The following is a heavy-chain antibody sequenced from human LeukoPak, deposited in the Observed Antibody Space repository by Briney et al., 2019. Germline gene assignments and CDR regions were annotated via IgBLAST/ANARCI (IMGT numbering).Heavy chain of an antibody. V-gene: IGHV4-59*01. CDR2: IYYSGST. J-gene: IGHJ3*02. CDR1: GVSISSYY. Sequence: PSETLSFTGTVSGVSISSYYWSWIRQPPGKGLEWIGYIYYSGSTNYNPSLKSRVTISVDTSKNQFSLKLSSVTAADTAVYYCARDEVATGRAFDIWGQGTMVTVSS. D-gene: IGHD4-23*01. CDR3: ARDEVATGRAFDI.